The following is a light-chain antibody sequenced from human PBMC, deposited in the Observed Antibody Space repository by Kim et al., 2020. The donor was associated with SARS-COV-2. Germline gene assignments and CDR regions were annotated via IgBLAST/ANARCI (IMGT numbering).Light chain of an antibody. Sequence: EIVMTQSPATLSVSPGERATLSCRASQSVGTYLAWYQQKPGQAPRLHISGVSTRATGIPARFSGSGSGTEFTLTISSLQSEDFAVYYCQQYFKWWTFGQGTKVEIK. CDR1: QSVGTY. CDR2: GVS. J-gene: IGKJ1*01. V-gene: IGKV3-15*01. CDR3: QQYFKWWT.